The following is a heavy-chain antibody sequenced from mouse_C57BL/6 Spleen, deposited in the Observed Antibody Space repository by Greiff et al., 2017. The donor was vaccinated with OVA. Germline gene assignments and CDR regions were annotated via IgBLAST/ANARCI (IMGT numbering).Heavy chain of an antibody. Sequence: EVKLMESGGGLVKPGGSLKLSCAASGFTFSSYTMSWVRQTPEKRLEWVATISGGGGNTYYPDSVKGRFTISRDNAKNTLYLQMSSLRSEDTALYYCARRGYYEYDGGYAMDYRGQGTSVTVSS. CDR1: GFTFSSYT. D-gene: IGHD2-4*01. CDR3: ARRGYYEYDGGYAMDY. CDR2: ISGGGGNT. V-gene: IGHV5-9*01. J-gene: IGHJ4*01.